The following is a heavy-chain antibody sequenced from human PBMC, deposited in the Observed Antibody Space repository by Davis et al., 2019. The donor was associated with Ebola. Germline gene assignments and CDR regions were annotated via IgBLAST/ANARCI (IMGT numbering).Heavy chain of an antibody. CDR1: GGSISSSNW. J-gene: IGHJ3*02. Sequence: PSETLSLTCAVSGGSISSSNWWSWVRQPPGKGLEWIGEIYHSGSTNYNPSLKSRVTISVDKSKNQFSLKLNSVTAADTAVYYCARDRYCSSTSCYRNAFDIWGQGTMVTVSS. CDR2: IYHSGST. V-gene: IGHV4-4*02. D-gene: IGHD2-2*02. CDR3: ARDRYCSSTSCYRNAFDI.